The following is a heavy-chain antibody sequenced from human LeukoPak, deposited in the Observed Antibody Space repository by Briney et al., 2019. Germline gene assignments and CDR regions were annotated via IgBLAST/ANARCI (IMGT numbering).Heavy chain of an antibody. CDR2: VSRSGST. CDR1: GFSINTDYY. V-gene: IGHV4-38-2*02. D-gene: IGHD4-17*01. J-gene: IGHJ4*02. Sequence: SETLSLTCSVSGFSINTDYYWGWIRQPPGKGLEWLGSVSRSGSTFYNPSLKSRVTISVDTSKNQFSLKLSSVTAADTAVYYCARDGNGDYSPDYWGQGTPVTVSS. CDR3: ARDGNGDYSPDY.